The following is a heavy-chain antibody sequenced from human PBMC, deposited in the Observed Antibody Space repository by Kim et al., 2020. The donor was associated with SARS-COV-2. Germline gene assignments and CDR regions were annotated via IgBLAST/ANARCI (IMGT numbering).Heavy chain of an antibody. CDR2: INTNTGNP. CDR1: GYTFTSYA. J-gene: IGHJ4*02. CDR3: ALLWFGELLHYFDY. Sequence: ASVKVSCKASGYTFTSYAMNWVRQAHGQGLEWMGWINTNTGNPTYAQGFTGRFVFSLDTSVSTAYLQISSLKAEDTAVYYCALLWFGELLHYFDYWGQGTLVTVSS. D-gene: IGHD3-10*01. V-gene: IGHV7-4-1*02.